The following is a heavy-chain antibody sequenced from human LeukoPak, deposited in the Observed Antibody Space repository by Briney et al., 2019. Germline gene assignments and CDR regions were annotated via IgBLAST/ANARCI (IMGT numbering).Heavy chain of an antibody. Sequence: SETLSLTCTVSGGSISSYYWHWIRQSPGKGQEWIGIIDQSGSATYNPSLKSRVTISLDMSKNQFSLKLTSVTAADTAVYYCARDLAYSSSPLDYWGQGTLVAVSS. CDR1: GGSISSYY. J-gene: IGHJ4*02. D-gene: IGHD6-6*01. V-gene: IGHV4-59*12. CDR2: IDQSGSA. CDR3: ARDLAYSSSPLDY.